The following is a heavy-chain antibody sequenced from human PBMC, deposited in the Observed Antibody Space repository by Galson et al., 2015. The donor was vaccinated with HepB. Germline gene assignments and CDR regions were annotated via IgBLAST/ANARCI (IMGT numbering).Heavy chain of an antibody. CDR2: INWNSGTI. D-gene: IGHD3-16*01. CDR3: AKTMMTRHYYFAMDV. Sequence: SLRLSCAASGFIFDDYAMHWVRQAPGKGLEWVSGINWNSGTIGYADSVKGRFTISRDNANNSLYLQMNSLRAEDTAFYYCAKTMMTRHYYFAMDVWGQGTTVTVSS. V-gene: IGHV3-9*01. J-gene: IGHJ6*02. CDR1: GFIFDDYA.